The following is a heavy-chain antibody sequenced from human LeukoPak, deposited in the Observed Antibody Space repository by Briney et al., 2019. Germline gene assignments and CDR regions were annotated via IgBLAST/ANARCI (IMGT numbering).Heavy chain of an antibody. Sequence: DPSETLSLTCTVSGGSISSYYWSWIRQPPGKGLEWIGYIYYSGSTNYNPSLKSRVTISVDTSKNQFSLKLSSVTAADTAVYYCARDIGYYGGVDYWGQGTLVTVSS. CDR2: IYYSGST. D-gene: IGHD4-23*01. CDR1: GGSISSYY. J-gene: IGHJ4*02. V-gene: IGHV4-59*01. CDR3: ARDIGYYGGVDY.